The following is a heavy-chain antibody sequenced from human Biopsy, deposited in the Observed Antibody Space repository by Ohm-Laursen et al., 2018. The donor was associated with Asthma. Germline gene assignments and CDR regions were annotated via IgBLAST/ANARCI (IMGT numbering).Heavy chain of an antibody. CDR1: GFSFSNFA. CDR3: VRDGTDDAFDI. CDR2: ISKDASTQ. J-gene: IGHJ3*02. V-gene: IGHV3-30*01. Sequence: SLRLSCTASGFSFSNFAIHWVRQAPGKGLEWVGVISKDASTQDYADSVKGRSTMARDNSKNTLNLQMNSLREEDTAVYYCVRDGTDDAFDIWGQGTVVSVSS. D-gene: IGHD1-1*01.